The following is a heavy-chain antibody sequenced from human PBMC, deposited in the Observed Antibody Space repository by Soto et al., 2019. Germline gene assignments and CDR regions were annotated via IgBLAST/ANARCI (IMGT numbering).Heavy chain of an antibody. CDR2: ISYDGSNK. V-gene: IGHV3-30*18. CDR1: GFTFSSYG. CDR3: AKRIYDILTGYYYYGMDV. D-gene: IGHD3-9*01. Sequence: LRLSCAASGFTFSSYGMHWVRQAPGKGLEWVAVISYDGSNKYYADSVKGRFTISRGNSKNTLYLQMNSLRAEDTAVYYCAKRIYDILTGYYYYGMDVWGQGTTVTVSS. J-gene: IGHJ6*02.